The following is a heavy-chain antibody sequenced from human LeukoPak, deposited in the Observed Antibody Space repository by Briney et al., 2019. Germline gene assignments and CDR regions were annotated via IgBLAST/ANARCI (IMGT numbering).Heavy chain of an antibody. Sequence: GGSLRLSCAASGFIFDNYDMNWVRQVAGKGLEWVAGINWNGGTTRYGDSVKGRFTASRDSAKNSLYLQMNSLRAEDTALYYCAREGSRSDDAFDIWGQGTMVIVPS. V-gene: IGHV3-20*04. CDR1: GFIFDNYD. CDR3: AREGSRSDDAFDI. J-gene: IGHJ3*02. CDR2: INWNGGTT. D-gene: IGHD1-26*01.